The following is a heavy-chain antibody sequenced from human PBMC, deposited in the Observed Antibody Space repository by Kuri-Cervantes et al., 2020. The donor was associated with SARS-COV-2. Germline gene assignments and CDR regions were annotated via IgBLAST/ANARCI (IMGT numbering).Heavy chain of an antibody. J-gene: IGHJ4*02. CDR2: INGGGDYT. D-gene: IGHD4-17*01. V-gene: IGHV3-23*01. CDR1: GFTFRSYV. CDR3: AKDLSTVTRPWYFDY. Sequence: GGSLRLSCAASGFTFRSYVMSWVRQTPGKGLEWVSSINGGGDYTHYADSVKGRFTISRDKDTLYLQINNLRTEDTAVYYCAKDLSTVTRPWYFDYWGQGTLVTVSS.